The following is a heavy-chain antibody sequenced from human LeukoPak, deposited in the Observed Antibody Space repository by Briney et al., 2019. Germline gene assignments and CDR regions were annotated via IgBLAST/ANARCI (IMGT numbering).Heavy chain of an antibody. J-gene: IGHJ4*02. Sequence: GASVKVSCKASGYTFTGYYMHWVRQAPGRGLEWMGWINPNSGGTNYAQKFQGRVTMTRDTSISTAYMELSRLRSDDTAVYYCARDPSVTMIVVVTYYFDYWGQGTLVTVSS. CDR3: ARDPSVTMIVVVTYYFDY. CDR2: INPNSGGT. V-gene: IGHV1-2*02. CDR1: GYTFTGYY. D-gene: IGHD3-22*01.